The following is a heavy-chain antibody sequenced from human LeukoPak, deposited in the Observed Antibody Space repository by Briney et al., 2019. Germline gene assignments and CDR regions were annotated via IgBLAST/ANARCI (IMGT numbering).Heavy chain of an antibody. CDR1: GFTFSDYG. J-gene: IGHJ3*02. CDR3: ARTNRSHYTIVGATADAFDI. D-gene: IGHD1-26*01. V-gene: IGHV3-21*01. CDR2: ISSSGNYI. Sequence: GGSLRLSCAASGFTFSDYGINWVRQAPGKGLEWVSSISSSGNYIYYADSVKGRFTISRDNAQNSLYLQMNSLRAEDTAVYYCARTNRSHYTIVGATADAFDIWGQGTMVTVSS.